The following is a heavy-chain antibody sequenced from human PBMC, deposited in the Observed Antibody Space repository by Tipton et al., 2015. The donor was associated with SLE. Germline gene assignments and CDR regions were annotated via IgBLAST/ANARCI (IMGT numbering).Heavy chain of an antibody. CDR1: GFTFRNAW. D-gene: IGHD1-26*01. V-gene: IGHV3-15*01. CDR3: ATDDTRNSGSYYYYYYMDV. Sequence: SLRLSCAASGFTFRNAWMNWVRQAPGKGLEWVGRIKSKSDGETTDFVAPVKGRFSITRDGSENTVYLQMNSLKTEDTAVYYCATDDTRNSGSYYYYYYMDVWGKGTTVTVSS. J-gene: IGHJ6*03. CDR2: IKSKSDGETT.